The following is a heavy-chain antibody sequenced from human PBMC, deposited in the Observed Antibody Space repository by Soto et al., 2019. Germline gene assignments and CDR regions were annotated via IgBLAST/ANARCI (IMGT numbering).Heavy chain of an antibody. CDR2: IIPIFGTA. Sequence: SVKVSCKASGGTFSSYAISWVRQAPGQGLEWMGGIIPIFGTANYAQKFQGRVTITADESTSTAYMELSSLRSEDTAVYCCARATGYSGYDSWGWFDPWGQGTLVTVS. V-gene: IGHV1-69*13. CDR3: ARATGYSGYDSWGWFDP. CDR1: GGTFSSYA. J-gene: IGHJ5*02. D-gene: IGHD5-12*01.